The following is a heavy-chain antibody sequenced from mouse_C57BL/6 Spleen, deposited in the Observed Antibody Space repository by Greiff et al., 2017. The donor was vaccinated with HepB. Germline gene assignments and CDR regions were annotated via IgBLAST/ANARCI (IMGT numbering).Heavy chain of an antibody. V-gene: IGHV1-22*01. J-gene: IGHJ1*03. CDR1: GYTFTDYN. Sequence: VQLQQSGPELVKPGASVKMSCKASGYTFTDYNMHWVKQSHGKSLEWIGYINPNNGGTSYNQKFKGKATLTVNMSSSTAYMERRSLTSEDSAVCHCACSIGLDVGGTGTTVTVSS. CDR3: ACSIGLDV. CDR2: INPNNGGT. D-gene: IGHD2-14*01.